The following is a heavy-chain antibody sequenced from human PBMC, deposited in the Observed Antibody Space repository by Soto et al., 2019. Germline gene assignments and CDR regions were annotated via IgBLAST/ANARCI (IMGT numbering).Heavy chain of an antibody. Sequence: GESLKISCKGSGYSFTSYWIGWVRQMPGKGLEWMGIIYPGDSDTRYSPSFQGQVTISADKSISTAYLQWSSLKASDTAMYYCARFSITGRPKYYYYYGMDVWGQGTTVTVSS. D-gene: IGHD1-20*01. J-gene: IGHJ6*02. CDR1: GYSFTSYW. CDR2: IYPGDSDT. CDR3: ARFSITGRPKYYYYYGMDV. V-gene: IGHV5-51*01.